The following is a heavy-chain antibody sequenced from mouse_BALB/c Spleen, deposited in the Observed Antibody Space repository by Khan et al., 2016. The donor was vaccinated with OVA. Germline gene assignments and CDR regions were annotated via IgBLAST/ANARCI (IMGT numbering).Heavy chain of an antibody. V-gene: IGHV1-76*01. CDR2: IYPGTDNT. CDR1: GYIFTNYW. Sequence: QVQLKESGAELVRPGASVKLSCKTSGYIFTNYWIHWVKQRSGQGLEWLARIYPGTDNTYYNEKLKDRATLTADKSSRTAYLQLSSLKSEDSAVYFCAREEALYYFDYWGQGTTLTVSS. D-gene: IGHD3-2*02. J-gene: IGHJ2*01. CDR3: AREEALYYFDY.